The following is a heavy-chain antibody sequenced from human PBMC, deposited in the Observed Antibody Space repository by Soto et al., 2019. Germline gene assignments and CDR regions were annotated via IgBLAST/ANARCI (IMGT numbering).Heavy chain of an antibody. Sequence: QVQLVQSGAEVKKPGSSVKVSCRASGGTFSNYAFSWVRQAPGQGLEWLGGIIPIFGTANYAQKFQGRVTITADESTSTVYMELSSLKSEDTAVYYCAMGFLVPGSIVKVPAPIHSDAFDFWGQGTMVTVSS. V-gene: IGHV1-69*01. D-gene: IGHD2-2*02. J-gene: IGHJ3*01. CDR2: IIPIFGTA. CDR1: GGTFSNYA. CDR3: AMGFLVPGSIVKVPAPIHSDAFDF.